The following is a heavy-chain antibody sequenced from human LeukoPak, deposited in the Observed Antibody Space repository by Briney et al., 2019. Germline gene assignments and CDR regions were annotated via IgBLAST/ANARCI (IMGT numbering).Heavy chain of an antibody. D-gene: IGHD3-22*01. CDR2: ISYDGSNK. CDR1: GFTFSSYA. Sequence: GGSLRLSCAASGFTFSSYAMHWVRQAPGKGLEWVAVISYDGSNKYYADSVKGRFTISRDNSKNTLYLQMNSLRAEDTAVYYCAKPYDSSGQYYFDYWGQGTRVTVSS. CDR3: AKPYDSSGQYYFDY. V-gene: IGHV3-30*04. J-gene: IGHJ4*02.